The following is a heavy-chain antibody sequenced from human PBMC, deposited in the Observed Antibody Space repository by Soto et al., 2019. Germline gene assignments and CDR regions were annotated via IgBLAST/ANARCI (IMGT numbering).Heavy chain of an antibody. Sequence: GGSVRLSCAASGFTFSSYAMHWVRQAPGKGLEWVAVISYDGSNKYYADSVKGRFTISRDNAKNSLDVQLTNLRAEDTAVYYYAEPLSAFSSSWIADWAQGTRLTVPS. CDR1: GFTFSSYA. V-gene: IGHV3-30-3*01. D-gene: IGHD6-13*01. J-gene: IGHJ4*02. CDR3: AEPLSAFSSSWIAD. CDR2: ISYDGSNK.